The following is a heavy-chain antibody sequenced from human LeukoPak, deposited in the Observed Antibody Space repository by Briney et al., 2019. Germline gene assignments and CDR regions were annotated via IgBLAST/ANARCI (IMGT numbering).Heavy chain of an antibody. CDR2: IYYSGST. J-gene: IGHJ4*02. CDR1: GGSISSSSYY. CDR3: AKDPYYYDSSGSY. Sequence: SETLSLTCTVSGGSISSSSYYWGWIRQPPGKGLEWIGSIYYSGSTYYNPSLKSRVTISVDTSKNQFSLKLSSVTAADTAVYYCAKDPYYYDSSGSYWGQGTLVTVSS. D-gene: IGHD3-22*01. V-gene: IGHV4-39*02.